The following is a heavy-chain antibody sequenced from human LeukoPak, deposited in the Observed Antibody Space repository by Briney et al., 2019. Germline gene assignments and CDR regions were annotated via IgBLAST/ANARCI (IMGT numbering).Heavy chain of an antibody. CDR3: AKDIRARGRYCSSTNCFNYVFAM. V-gene: IGHV3-9*01. J-gene: IGHJ3*02. D-gene: IGHD2-2*01. CDR2: ISWHSGSI. Sequence: PGRSLRLSCAASGFTFDDYAMHWVRHAPGQGLEWVSSISWHSGSIGYAESVKGRFTISRDNAKNCLYLQMNSLRAEDTALYYCAKDIRARGRYCSSTNCFNYVFAMWGQGTMVTVSS. CDR1: GFTFDDYA.